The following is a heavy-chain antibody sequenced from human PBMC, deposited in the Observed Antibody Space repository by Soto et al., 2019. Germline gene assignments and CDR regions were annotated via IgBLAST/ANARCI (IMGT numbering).Heavy chain of an antibody. CDR1: GGTFSNYA. D-gene: IGHD4-17*01. Sequence: QVQLVQSGAEVKKPGSSVKVSCKASGGTFSNYAISWVRQAPGQGLEWMGGIMPVFGTAHYAQKFQGRVTITADESTSTAYMELSSLRSEDTAMYYGAREGYGDYGKPFDYWGHGTLVTVSS. CDR2: IMPVFGTA. CDR3: AREGYGDYGKPFDY. J-gene: IGHJ4*01. V-gene: IGHV1-69*01.